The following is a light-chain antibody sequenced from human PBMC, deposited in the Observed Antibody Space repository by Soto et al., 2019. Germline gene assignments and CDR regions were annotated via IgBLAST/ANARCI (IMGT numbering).Light chain of an antibody. J-gene: IGKJ3*01. CDR1: KSLSSH. Sequence: EIQMTRPPSSLSASVGDRVTITCRASKSLSSHLNWYQQKPGKAPQLLIYEAASLQGGVPSRFSGSGSGTDFTLTISRLQADDFAIYYCQQRYSMPLTFGPG. CDR3: QQRYSMPLT. V-gene: IGKV1-39*01. CDR2: EAA.